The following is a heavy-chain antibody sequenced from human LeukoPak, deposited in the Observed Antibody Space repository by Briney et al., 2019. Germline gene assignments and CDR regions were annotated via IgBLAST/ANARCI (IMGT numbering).Heavy chain of an antibody. CDR3: ARDNCSGGSCSWGDAFDI. CDR1: GGSISSYY. D-gene: IGHD2-15*01. CDR2: IYYSGST. Sequence: KSSETLSLTCTVSGGSISSYYGSWIRQPPGKGLEWIGYIYYSGSTNYKPSLKSRVIISVDTSKNQFSLKLSSVTAADTAVYYCARDNCSGGSCSWGDAFDIWGQGTMVTVSS. J-gene: IGHJ3*02. V-gene: IGHV4-59*12.